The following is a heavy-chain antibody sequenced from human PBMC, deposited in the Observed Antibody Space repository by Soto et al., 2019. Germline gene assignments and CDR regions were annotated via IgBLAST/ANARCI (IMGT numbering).Heavy chain of an antibody. CDR3: ARESCSSTSCYTDDYYYGMDV. V-gene: IGHV4-30-4*01. D-gene: IGHD2-2*02. J-gene: IGHJ6*02. CDR1: GGSISSGDYY. CDR2: IYYSGST. Sequence: SETLSLTCTVSGGSISSGDYYWSWIRQPPGKGLEWIGYIYYSGSTYYNPSLKSRVTISVDTSKNQFSLKLSSVTAADTAVYYCARESCSSTSCYTDDYYYGMDVWGQGTTVTVSS.